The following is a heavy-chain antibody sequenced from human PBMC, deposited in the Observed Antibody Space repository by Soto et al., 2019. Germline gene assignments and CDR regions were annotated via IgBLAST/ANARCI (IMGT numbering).Heavy chain of an antibody. CDR2: IIPIFGTA. D-gene: IGHD6-19*01. V-gene: IGHV1-69*13. CDR3: ARTYSSGWRYYYGMDV. J-gene: IGHJ6*02. Sequence: SVKPSCKASGGTFSSYAISWVRQAPGQGLEWMGGIIPIFGTANYAQKFQGRVTITADESTSTAYMELSSLRSEDTAVYYCARTYSSGWRYYYGMDVWGQGTTVTVSS. CDR1: GGTFSSYA.